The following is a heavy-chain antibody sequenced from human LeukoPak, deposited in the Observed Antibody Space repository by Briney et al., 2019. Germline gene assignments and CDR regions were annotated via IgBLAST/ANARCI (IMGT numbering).Heavy chain of an antibody. CDR3: AKDEYSGYGSFDY. CDR1: GFTFGTYA. Sequence: GGSLRLSCAASGFTFGTYAMSWVRQAPGKGLEWVSAISGSGGSTYYADSVKGRFTISRDNSKNTLYLQMNSLRVEDTAVYYCAKDEYSGYGSFDYWGQGILVTVSS. V-gene: IGHV3-23*01. D-gene: IGHD5-12*01. J-gene: IGHJ4*02. CDR2: ISGSGGST.